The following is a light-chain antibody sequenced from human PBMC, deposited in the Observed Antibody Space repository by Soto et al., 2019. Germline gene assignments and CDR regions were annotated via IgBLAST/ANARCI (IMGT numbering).Light chain of an antibody. Sequence: IKMTQSLSSLSANVGDRVPLTCLASQGISNYLAWYQQKPGKVPKLLIYAASTLQSGVPSRFSGSGSGTDFTLTISSLQPEDVATYYCQNYDSAPTWTFGQGTKV. V-gene: IGKV1-27*01. CDR2: AAS. J-gene: IGKJ1*01. CDR3: QNYDSAPTWT. CDR1: QGISNY.